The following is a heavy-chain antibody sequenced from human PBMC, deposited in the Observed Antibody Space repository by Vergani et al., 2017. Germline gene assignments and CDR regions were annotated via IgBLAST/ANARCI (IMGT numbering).Heavy chain of an antibody. CDR2: INTSGST. J-gene: IGHJ5*02. CDR3: AREVVGATMPWFDP. Sequence: QVQLQESGPGLVKPSQTLSLTCTVSGGSISSGSYYWSWIRQPAGKGLEWIGRINTSGSTNYNPSLKSRVTIAVDTSKNQFSLKLSTVTAADTAVYYCAREVVGATMPWFDPWGQGTLVTVSS. V-gene: IGHV4-61*02. D-gene: IGHD1-26*01. CDR1: GGSISSGSYY.